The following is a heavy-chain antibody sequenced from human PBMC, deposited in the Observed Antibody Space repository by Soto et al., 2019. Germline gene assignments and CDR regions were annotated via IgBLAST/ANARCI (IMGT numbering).Heavy chain of an antibody. J-gene: IGHJ6*02. V-gene: IGHV1-69*13. Sequence: SVKVSCKASGGTFSSYAISWVRQAPGQGLEWMGGIIPIFGTANYAQKFQGRVTITADESTSTAYMELSSLRSEDTAVYYCARDWGYCSSTSCSYYYGMDVWGQGTTVTVSS. CDR2: IIPIFGTA. CDR1: GGTFSSYA. D-gene: IGHD2-2*01. CDR3: ARDWGYCSSTSCSYYYGMDV.